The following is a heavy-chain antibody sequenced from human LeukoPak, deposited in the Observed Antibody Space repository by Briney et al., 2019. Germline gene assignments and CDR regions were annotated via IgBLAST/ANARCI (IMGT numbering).Heavy chain of an antibody. J-gene: IGHJ2*01. CDR1: GGSIGSYY. CDR2: INYSGSI. Sequence: PSETLSLTCTVSGGSIGSYYWSWIRQPPGKGLEWIGYINYSGSITYNPSLKSRVTISLDMSKNQFSLKLNSVTAADTAVYYCAREFTSFNPDYYDSSGSRGYFDLWGRGTLVTVSS. D-gene: IGHD3-22*01. CDR3: AREFTSFNPDYYDSSGSRGYFDL. V-gene: IGHV4-59*01.